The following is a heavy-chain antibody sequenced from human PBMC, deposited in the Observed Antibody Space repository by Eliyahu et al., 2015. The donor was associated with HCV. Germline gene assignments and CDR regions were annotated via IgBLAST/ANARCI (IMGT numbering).Heavy chain of an antibody. CDR1: GGSFSGYY. J-gene: IGHJ4*02. CDR2: INHSGST. CDR3: ARGRVRVYDSSGYYPY. D-gene: IGHD3-22*01. Sequence: QVQLQQWGAGLLKPSETLSLTCAVYGGSFSGYYWSWIRQPPGKGLEWIGEINHSGSTNYNPSLKSRVTISVDTSKNQFSLKLSSVTAADTAVYYCARGRVRVYDSSGYYPYWGQGTLVTVSS. V-gene: IGHV4-34*01.